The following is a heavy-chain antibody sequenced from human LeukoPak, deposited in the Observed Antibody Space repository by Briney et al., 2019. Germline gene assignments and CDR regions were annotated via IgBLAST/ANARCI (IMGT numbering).Heavy chain of an antibody. J-gene: IGHJ3*02. Sequence: PSETLSLTCNVSGDSLTSHFWSWIRQTPGKGPEWIGYVFHSGTTNYSPSLKSRVTISLDTSKKQFYLRLASVTAADTALYYCARRMATVTDAFDIWGRGTMVSVSS. CDR3: ARRMATVTDAFDI. CDR2: VFHSGTT. V-gene: IGHV4-59*08. CDR1: GDSLTSHF. D-gene: IGHD5-24*01.